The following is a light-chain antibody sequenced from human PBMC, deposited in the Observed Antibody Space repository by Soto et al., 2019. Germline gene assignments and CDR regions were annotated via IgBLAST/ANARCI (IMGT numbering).Light chain of an antibody. CDR3: GTWDNSLNSWV. J-gene: IGLJ3*02. CDR1: SSNIGNNH. V-gene: IGLV1-51*01. CDR2: DNN. Sequence: QSVLTQPPSVSAAPGQRVTISCSGSSSNIGNNHVSWYQQLPGTAPKLLIYDNNKRPSGIPDRFSVSKSGSSVTLGITGLQTGDEADCYCGTWDNSLNSWVFGGGTKLTVL.